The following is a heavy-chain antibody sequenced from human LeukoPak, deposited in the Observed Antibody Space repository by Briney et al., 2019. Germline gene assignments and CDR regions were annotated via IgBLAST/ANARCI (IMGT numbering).Heavy chain of an antibody. CDR1: GGSFSGYY. J-gene: IGHJ6*02. CDR2: INHSGST. Sequence: SETLSLTCAVYGGSFSGYYWSWIRQPPGKWLEWSREINHSGSTNYNPSPKSRVTISVDTSKNQFSLKPSSVTAADTAVYYCATDKIDIVVVPAANGYYYYYGMDVWGQGTTVTVSS. D-gene: IGHD2-2*01. V-gene: IGHV4-34*01. CDR3: ATDKIDIVVVPAANGYYYYYGMDV.